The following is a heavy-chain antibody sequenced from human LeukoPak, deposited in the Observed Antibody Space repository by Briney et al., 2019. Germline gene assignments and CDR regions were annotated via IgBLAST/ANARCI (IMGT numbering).Heavy chain of an antibody. V-gene: IGHV3-66*01. D-gene: IGHD6-19*01. CDR1: GFTVSTNY. CDR3: AKCRKVAGDNSFDS. Sequence: GGSLRLSCAASGFTVSTNYMSWVRQAPGKGLEWVSVIYSGGSTYYADSVKGRFTISRDISKNTLYLQMNSLRAEDTAVYYCAKCRKVAGDNSFDSWGQGTLVTVSS. CDR2: IYSGGST. J-gene: IGHJ5*01.